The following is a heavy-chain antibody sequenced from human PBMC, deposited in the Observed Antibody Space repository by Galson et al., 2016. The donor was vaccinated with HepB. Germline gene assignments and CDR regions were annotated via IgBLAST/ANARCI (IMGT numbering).Heavy chain of an antibody. J-gene: IGHJ4*02. CDR2: LSGSGDVT. V-gene: IGHV3-23*01. CDR3: AKSGVWGTHRSPDY. Sequence: SLRLSCAASGFPFSPYAMSWVRQPPGKGLEWVSSLSGSGDVTPHADSVKGRFTISRDNSKNTLYLQMNSLRAEDTALYYCAKSGVWGTHRSPDYWGQGTLVTVSS. CDR1: GFPFSPYA. D-gene: IGHD3-16*02.